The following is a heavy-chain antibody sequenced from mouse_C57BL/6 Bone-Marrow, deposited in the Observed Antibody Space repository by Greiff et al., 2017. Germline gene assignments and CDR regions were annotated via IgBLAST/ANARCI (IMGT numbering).Heavy chain of an antibody. D-gene: IGHD2-4*01. CDR3: ARHEGDYDGFAY. CDR1: GFTFSSYG. J-gene: IGHJ3*01. V-gene: IGHV5-6*01. Sequence: LVESGGDLVKPGGSLKLSCAASGFTFSSYGMSWVRQTPDKRLEWVATISSGGSYTYYPDSVKGRFTISRDNAKNTLYLQMSSLKSEDTAMYYCARHEGDYDGFAYWGQGTLVTVSA. CDR2: ISSGGSYT.